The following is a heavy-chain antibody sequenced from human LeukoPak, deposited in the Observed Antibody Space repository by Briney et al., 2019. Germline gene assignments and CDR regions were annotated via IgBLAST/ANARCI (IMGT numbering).Heavy chain of an antibody. CDR3: ARSGSGSYYPNDAFDI. CDR2: INNDGGGT. D-gene: IGHD3-10*01. CDR1: GFTFSNYW. Sequence: GGSLRLSCTASGFTFSNYWIHWVRQPPGKGLVWVSRINNDGGGTIYADSVRGRFTISRDNAKNSLYLQMNGLRAEDTAVYYCARSGSGSYYPNDAFDIWGQGTMVTVSS. J-gene: IGHJ3*02. V-gene: IGHV3-74*01.